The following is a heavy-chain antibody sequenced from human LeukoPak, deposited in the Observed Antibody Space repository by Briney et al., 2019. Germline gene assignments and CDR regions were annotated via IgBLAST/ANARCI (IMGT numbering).Heavy chain of an antibody. V-gene: IGHV3-7*01. D-gene: IGHD3-10*01. CDR1: GFTFSSYW. CDR3: ARDLYMVRGVSGLY. J-gene: IGHJ4*02. Sequence: GGSLRLSCAASGFTFSSYWMSWVRQAPGKGLEWVANIKQDGSEKYYVDSVKGRFTISRDNAKNSLYLQMNSLRAEDTAVYYCARDLYMVRGVSGLYWGQGTLVTVSS. CDR2: IKQDGSEK.